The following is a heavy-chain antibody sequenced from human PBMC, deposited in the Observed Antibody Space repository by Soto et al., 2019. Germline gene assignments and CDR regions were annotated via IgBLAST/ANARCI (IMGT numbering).Heavy chain of an antibody. D-gene: IGHD2-8*01. J-gene: IGHJ4*02. CDR2: ISSSGSTI. CDR1: GFTFSSYE. V-gene: IGHV3-48*03. Sequence: EVQLVESGGGLVQPGGSLRLSCAASGFTFSSYEMNWARQAPGKGLEWVSYISSSGSTIYYADSVKGRFTISRDNAKNSLYLQMNSLRAEDTAVYYCAGFGIVTPNGYWGQGTLVTVSS. CDR3: AGFGIVTPNGY.